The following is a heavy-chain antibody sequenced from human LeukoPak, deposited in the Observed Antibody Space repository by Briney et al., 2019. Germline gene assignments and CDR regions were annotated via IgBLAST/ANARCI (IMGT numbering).Heavy chain of an antibody. CDR1: GGSISSSSYY. V-gene: IGHV4-39*07. D-gene: IGHD3-22*01. CDR2: IYYSGST. J-gene: IGHJ3*02. Sequence: SETLSLTCTVSGGSISSSSYYWGWIRQPPGKGLEWIGSIYYSGSTYYNPSLKSRVTISVDTSKNQFSLKLSSVTAADTAVYYCARVSTMIVVVFAFDIWGQGTMVAVSS. CDR3: ARVSTMIVVVFAFDI.